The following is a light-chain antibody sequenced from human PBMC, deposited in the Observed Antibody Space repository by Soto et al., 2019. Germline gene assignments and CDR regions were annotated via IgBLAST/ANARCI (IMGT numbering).Light chain of an antibody. CDR2: AAS. J-gene: IGKJ1*01. CDR1: QSISSY. V-gene: IGKV1-39*01. Sequence: SQMPQSPSSLSASVGDRVTITCRASQSISSYLNWYQQKPGKAPKLLIYAASSLQSGVPSRFSGSGSGTDFTLTISSLQPEDFATYYCQQSYSTPWTFGQGTKVDIK. CDR3: QQSYSTPWT.